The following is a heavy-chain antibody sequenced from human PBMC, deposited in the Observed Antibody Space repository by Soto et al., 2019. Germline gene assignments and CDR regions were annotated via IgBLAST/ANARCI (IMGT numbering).Heavy chain of an antibody. J-gene: IGHJ4*02. Sequence: QVQLQESGPGLVKPSQTLSLTCTVSGGSISSGNYYWSWIRQHPGKGLEWNGYIKNSGSTYYNPSLKSRATISGDTSKNQFSLKLSSVSAADTAVYYCAGVMANCFDFWGQGTLVTVSS. V-gene: IGHV4-31*03. CDR1: GGSISSGNYY. CDR3: AGVMANCFDF. CDR2: IKNSGST.